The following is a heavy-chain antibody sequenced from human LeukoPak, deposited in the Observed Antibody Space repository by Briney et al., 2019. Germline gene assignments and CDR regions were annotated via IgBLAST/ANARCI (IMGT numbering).Heavy chain of an antibody. Sequence: GESLKISCKGSGYSFTSYWIGWVRQMPGKGLEWMGIIYPGDSETRYSPSFQGQVTISADKSIGTAYLQWSSLKASDTAMYYCVRSYYYDSSGYPRTFDYWGQGTLVTVSS. V-gene: IGHV5-51*01. CDR2: IYPGDSET. J-gene: IGHJ4*02. CDR1: GYSFTSYW. D-gene: IGHD3-22*01. CDR3: VRSYYYDSSGYPRTFDY.